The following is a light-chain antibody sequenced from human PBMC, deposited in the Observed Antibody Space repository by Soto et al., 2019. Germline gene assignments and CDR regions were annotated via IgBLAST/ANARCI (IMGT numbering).Light chain of an antibody. CDR1: QSVRNSY. J-gene: IGKJ1*01. CDR3: QQYGSSPT. Sequence: EIVLTQSPGTLSLSPGERATLSCRASQSVRNSYLAWYQQKPGQAPRLLIYGASTRATGIPDRFNGSGSGTDFTLTISRLEPEDFAVYYCQQYGSSPTFGQGTKVEIK. V-gene: IGKV3-20*01. CDR2: GAS.